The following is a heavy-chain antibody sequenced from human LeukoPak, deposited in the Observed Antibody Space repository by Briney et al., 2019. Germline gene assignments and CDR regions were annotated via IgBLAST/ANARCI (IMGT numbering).Heavy chain of an antibody. CDR2: INHSGST. V-gene: IGHV4-34*01. J-gene: IGHJ5*02. CDR3: ARGYRSIAAVRVNNWFDP. D-gene: IGHD6-13*01. Sequence: SETLSLTCAVYGGSFSGYYWSWIRQPPGKGLEWIGEINHSGSTNYNPSLKSRVTISVDTSKNQFSLKLSSVTAADTAVYYCARGYRSIAAVRVNNWFDPWGQGTRDRVSS. CDR1: GGSFSGYY.